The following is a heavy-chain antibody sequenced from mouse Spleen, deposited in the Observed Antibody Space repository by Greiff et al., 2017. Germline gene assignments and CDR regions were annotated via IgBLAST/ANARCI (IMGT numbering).Heavy chain of an antibody. CDR3: ARAGYSWYFDV. J-gene: IGHJ1*01. CDR1: GYSITSGYY. V-gene: IGHV3-6*01. Sequence: DVKLQESGPGLVKPSQSLSLTCSVTGYSITSGYYWNWIRQFPGNKLEWMGYISYDGSNNYNPSLKNRISITRDTSKNQFFLKLNSVTTEDTATYYCARAGYSWYFDVWGAGTTVTVSS. CDR2: ISYDGSN. D-gene: IGHD2-3*01.